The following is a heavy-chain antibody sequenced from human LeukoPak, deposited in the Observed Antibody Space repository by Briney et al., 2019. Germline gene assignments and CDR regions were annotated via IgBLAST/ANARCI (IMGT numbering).Heavy chain of an antibody. CDR2: ISGSGGST. D-gene: IGHD3-9*01. CDR1: GFTFSSYG. J-gene: IGHJ5*02. CDR3: AKDSTYYDILTGYYNWFDP. V-gene: IGHV3-23*01. Sequence: GGSLRLSCAASGFTFSSYGMSWVRQAPGKGLEWVSAISGSGGSTYYADSVKGRFTISRDNSKNTLYLQMNSLRAEDTAVYYCAKDSTYYDILTGYYNWFDPWGQGTLVTVSS.